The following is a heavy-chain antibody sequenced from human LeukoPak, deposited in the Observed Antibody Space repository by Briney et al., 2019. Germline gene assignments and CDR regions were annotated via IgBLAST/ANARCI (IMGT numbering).Heavy chain of an antibody. J-gene: IGHJ5*02. V-gene: IGHV3-53*05. CDR1: GFTVSSDY. CDR3: ARNWFDP. Sequence: GGSLRLSCAASGFTVSSDYMSWVRQAPGKGLEWVSVIYSGGSTYYADSVKGRFTISRDKSKNTVYLQMTSLRFEDTAMYYCARNWFDPWGQGTLVTVSS. CDR2: IYSGGST.